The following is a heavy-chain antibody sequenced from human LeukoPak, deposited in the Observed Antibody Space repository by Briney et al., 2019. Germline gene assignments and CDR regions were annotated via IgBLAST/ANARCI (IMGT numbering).Heavy chain of an antibody. CDR3: AKGSTQITPSWFDP. Sequence: GGSLRLPCAAPGFTFSSHAMSWVRQAPGKGLEWVSIISGSGSSTYYADSVKGRFTISRDNSKNTLYLQMNSLRAEDTAVYYCAKGSTQITPSWFDPWGQGTLVTVSS. V-gene: IGHV3-23*01. CDR1: GFTFSSHA. CDR2: ISGSGSST. J-gene: IGHJ5*02. D-gene: IGHD3-16*01.